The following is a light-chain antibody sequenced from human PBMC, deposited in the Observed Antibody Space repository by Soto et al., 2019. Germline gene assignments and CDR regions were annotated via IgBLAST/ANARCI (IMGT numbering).Light chain of an antibody. Sequence: EIVLTQSPGTLSLSPGERATLSCRCSQSVSSSYLAWYQQKPGQAPRLLIYGASTRATGIPARFSGSGSGTEFTLTISSLQSEDFAVYYCQQSNNWPDTLGGGTKVDIK. V-gene: IGKV3-15*01. CDR1: QSVSSSY. CDR2: GAS. J-gene: IGKJ4*01. CDR3: QQSNNWPDT.